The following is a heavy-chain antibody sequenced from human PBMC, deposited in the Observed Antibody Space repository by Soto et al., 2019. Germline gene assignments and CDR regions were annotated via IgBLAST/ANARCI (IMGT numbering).Heavy chain of an antibody. Sequence: DVQLLDSGGGLVQPGRSLRLSCAASGFTFSNYAMSWVRQAPGKGLEWVSTIRASGVTTFYADSARGRFTISRDNSKNTLSLQLNSLTADDTAIYYCAKGASGGLDYWGQGTLVTVSS. D-gene: IGHD1-26*01. J-gene: IGHJ4*02. CDR1: GFTFSNYA. CDR3: AKGASGGLDY. V-gene: IGHV3-23*01. CDR2: IRASGVTT.